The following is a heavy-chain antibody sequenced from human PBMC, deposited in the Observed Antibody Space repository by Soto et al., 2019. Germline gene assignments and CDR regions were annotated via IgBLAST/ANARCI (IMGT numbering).Heavy chain of an antibody. J-gene: IGHJ4*02. CDR2: IIPVFGTA. CDR3: ARSDSSGYYFGQRETNFDY. Sequence: SAKVSCKASGGTFSSYAISWVRQAPGQGLEWMGGIIPVFGTANYAQKFQGRVTITADESTSTAYMELSSLRSEDTAVYYCARSDSSGYYFGQRETNFDYWGQGTLVTVSS. CDR1: GGTFSSYA. V-gene: IGHV1-69*13. D-gene: IGHD3-22*01.